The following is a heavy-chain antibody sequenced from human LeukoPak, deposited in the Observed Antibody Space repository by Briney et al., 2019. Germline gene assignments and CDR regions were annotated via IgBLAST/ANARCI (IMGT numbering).Heavy chain of an antibody. CDR3: AKVVKDNYYDAFDI. D-gene: IGHD1-1*01. V-gene: IGHV3-23*01. Sequence: GGSLRLSCAASGFTFSNYAMSWVRQAPGKGLEWVSAISSSGGNTYYADSVKGRFTISRDNSKNTLYLQMSSLRAEDTAVYYCAKVVKDNYYDAFDIWGQGTMVTVSS. CDR1: GFTFSNYA. CDR2: ISSSGGNT. J-gene: IGHJ3*02.